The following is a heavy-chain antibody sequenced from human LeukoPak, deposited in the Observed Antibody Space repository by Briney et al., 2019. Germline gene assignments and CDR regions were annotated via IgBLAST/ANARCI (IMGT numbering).Heavy chain of an antibody. CDR3: ARAIAVSPWYFDL. D-gene: IGHD6-19*01. J-gene: IGHJ2*01. CDR1: GFTFSDSH. V-gene: IGHV3-11*03. CDR2: IRSSSSDI. Sequence: GGSLRLSCAASGFTFSDSHMSWIRQAPGKGLEWVSYIRSSSSDINYADSVRGRFTISRDNAKNSLYLQMNSLRAEDTAVYYCARAIAVSPWYFDLWGRGTLVTVSS.